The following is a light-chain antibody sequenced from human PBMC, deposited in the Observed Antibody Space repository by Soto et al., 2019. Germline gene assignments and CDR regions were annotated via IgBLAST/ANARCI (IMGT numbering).Light chain of an antibody. CDR3: QQYGSSPYT. V-gene: IGKV3-20*01. CDR2: GAS. J-gene: IGKJ2*01. CDR1: QSVSSSY. Sequence: EIVLTQSPGTLSLSPGERTTISCRASQSVSSSYLAWYQQKPGQAPRLLIYGASSRATGIPDRFSGSGSGTDFILTISRPEPEDFAVYYCQQYGSSPYTFGQGTKLEIK.